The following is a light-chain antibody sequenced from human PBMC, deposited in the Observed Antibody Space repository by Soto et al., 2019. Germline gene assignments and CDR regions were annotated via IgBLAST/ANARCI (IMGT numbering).Light chain of an antibody. Sequence: QAVVTQSPSASASLGTSVKLNCTLSSGHRNYAIAWHQQQPEKGPRFLMKVNSDGSHSKGDGIPDRFSGSSSGAERYLTISSLQSEDEADYYCQTWGTGIVVFGGGTKLTVL. CDR3: QTWGTGIVV. J-gene: IGLJ2*01. CDR1: SGHRNYA. CDR2: VNSDGSH. V-gene: IGLV4-69*01.